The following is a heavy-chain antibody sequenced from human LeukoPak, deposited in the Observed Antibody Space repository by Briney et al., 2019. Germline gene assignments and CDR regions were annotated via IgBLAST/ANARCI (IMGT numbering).Heavy chain of an antibody. J-gene: IGHJ6*03. CDR3: ARRFPGYYYYMDV. Sequence: PSETLSLTCTVSGYSISSGYYWGWIRQPPGKGLEWIGYIYYSGSTNYNPSLESRVTISVDTSKNQFSLKLSSVTAADTAVYYCARRFPGYYYYMDVWGKGTTVTVSS. CDR1: GYSISSGYY. D-gene: IGHD2-21*01. V-gene: IGHV4-61*01. CDR2: IYYSGST.